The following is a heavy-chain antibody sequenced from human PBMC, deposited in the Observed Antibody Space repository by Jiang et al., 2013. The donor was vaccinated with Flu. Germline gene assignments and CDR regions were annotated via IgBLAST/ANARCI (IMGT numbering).Heavy chain of an antibody. CDR1: GFSLTTSGMC. D-gene: IGHD1-26*01. CDR3: ARLRRGGYYEKWFDP. CDR2: IDWDGDE. Sequence: KPTQTLTLTCTFSGFSLTTSGMCVSWIRQPPGKALEWLARIDWDGDEYYSTSLRTRLTISKDTSKNQVVLRMTNMDPTDTATYYCARLRRGGYYEKWFDPWGQGTLVTVSS. J-gene: IGHJ5*02. V-gene: IGHV2-70*11.